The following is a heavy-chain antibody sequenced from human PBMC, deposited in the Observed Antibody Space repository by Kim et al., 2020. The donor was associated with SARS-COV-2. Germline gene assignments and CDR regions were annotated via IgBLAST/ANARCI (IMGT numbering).Heavy chain of an antibody. D-gene: IGHD2-2*02. J-gene: IGHJ6*02. CDR3: ANPNTQLS. Sequence: DGSTKDYADSVKGRFTHSRDNSKNTLYLQMNSLRAEDTAVYYCANPNTQLSWGQGTTVTVSS. V-gene: IGHV3-30*01. CDR2: DGSTK.